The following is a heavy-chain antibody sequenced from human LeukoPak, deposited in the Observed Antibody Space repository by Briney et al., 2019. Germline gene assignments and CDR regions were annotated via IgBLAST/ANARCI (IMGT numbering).Heavy chain of an antibody. J-gene: IGHJ6*03. CDR3: ARDPYSGNYGNYYYYYMDV. V-gene: IGHV3-21*01. Sequence: GGSLRLSCAASGFTFSSYSMSWVRQAPGKALEWVPSITSSGAYIFYADSVRGRFTISRDNAKDSLYLQMNSLGPEDTAVYYCARDPYSGNYGNYYYYYMDVWGKGTTVTVSS. D-gene: IGHD1-26*01. CDR1: GFTFSSYS. CDR2: ITSSGAYI.